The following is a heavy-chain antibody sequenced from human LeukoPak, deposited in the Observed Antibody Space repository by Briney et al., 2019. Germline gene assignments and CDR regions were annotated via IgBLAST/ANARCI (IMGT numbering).Heavy chain of an antibody. V-gene: IGHV3-30*02. CDR3: AKDSPLFGGDY. D-gene: IGHD3-16*01. CDR1: GFTFSSYG. CDR2: IWYDGSNK. J-gene: IGHJ4*02. Sequence: GGSLRLSCAASGFTFSSYGMHWVRQAPGKGLEWVAVIWYDGSNKYYADSVKGRFTISRDNSKNTLYLQMNSLRAEDTAVYYCAKDSPLFGGDYWGQGTLVTVSS.